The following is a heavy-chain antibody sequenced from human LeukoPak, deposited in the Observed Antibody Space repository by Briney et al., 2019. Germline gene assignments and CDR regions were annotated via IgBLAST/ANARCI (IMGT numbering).Heavy chain of an antibody. CDR1: GCSFSGCA. Sequence: PGGSLSLTCAAPGCSFSGCAMHWVRQPPGKGLEWVSFIGGDGGSTYYADSVKGRFTISRDNSKNSLYLQMNSLITEDTAVYYWGKYEHKFCCRSFDYWGQGTLVTVSS. V-gene: IGHV3-43*02. J-gene: IGHJ4*02. D-gene: IGHD2-21*01. CDR2: IGGDGGST. CDR3: GKYEHKFCCRSFDY.